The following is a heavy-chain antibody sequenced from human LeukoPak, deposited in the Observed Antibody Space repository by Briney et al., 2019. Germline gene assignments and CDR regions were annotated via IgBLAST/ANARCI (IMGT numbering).Heavy chain of an antibody. J-gene: IGHJ4*02. CDR1: GFTFSSYG. CDR3: AKDASGSLDY. CDR2: ISYDGSNK. D-gene: IGHD1-26*01. V-gene: IGHV3-30*18. Sequence: GGSLRLSCAASGFTFSSYGMHWVRQAPGKGLEWVAVISYDGSNKYYADSVKGRFTISRDNSKNTLYLQMNSLRAEDTAVYHCAKDASGSLDYWGQGTLVTVSS.